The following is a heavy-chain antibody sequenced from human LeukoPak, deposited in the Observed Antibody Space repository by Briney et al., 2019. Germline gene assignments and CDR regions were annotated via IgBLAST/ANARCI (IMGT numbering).Heavy chain of an antibody. D-gene: IGHD6-6*01. CDR2: INPNSGGT. V-gene: IGHV1-2*02. CDR3: AFFEYSSSSSHS. Sequence: GASVKVSCKTSGYTFTGYYMHWVRQAPGQGLEWMGWINPNSGGTNYAQKFQGRVTMTRDTPISTAYMELSRLRSDDTAVYYCAFFEYSSSSSHSWGQGTLVTVSS. J-gene: IGHJ4*02. CDR1: GYTFTGYY.